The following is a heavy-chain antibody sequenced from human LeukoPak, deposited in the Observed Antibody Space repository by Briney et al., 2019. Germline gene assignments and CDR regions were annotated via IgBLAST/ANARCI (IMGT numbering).Heavy chain of an antibody. CDR3: ARGTTVASYDY. V-gene: IGHV4-34*01. Sequence: PSETLSLTCAVYGGSFSGYYWSWIRQPPGKGLEWIGEINHSGSTNYNPSLKSRVTISVDTSKNQFSLKLSSVTAADTAVYYCARGTTVASYDYWGQGTLVTVSS. CDR1: GGSFSGYY. J-gene: IGHJ4*02. D-gene: IGHD4-23*01. CDR2: INHSGST.